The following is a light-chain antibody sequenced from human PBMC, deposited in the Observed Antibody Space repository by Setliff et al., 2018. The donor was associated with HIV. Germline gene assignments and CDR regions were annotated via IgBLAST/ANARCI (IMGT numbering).Light chain of an antibody. CDR3: LLSYSGVRRG. Sequence: QAVVTHEPSLTVSPGGTVTLTCGSSTGAVTSGHYPYGFQQKPGQAPRTLIYDTSNKHSWTPARFSGSLLGGKAALTLSGAQPEDEAGHYCLLSYSGVRRGFGGGTKVTVL. V-gene: IGLV7-46*01. CDR1: TGAVTSGHY. J-gene: IGLJ3*02. CDR2: DTS.